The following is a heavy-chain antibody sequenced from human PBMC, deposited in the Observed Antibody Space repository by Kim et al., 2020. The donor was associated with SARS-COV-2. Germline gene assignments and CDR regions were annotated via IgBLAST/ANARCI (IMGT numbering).Heavy chain of an antibody. V-gene: IGHV3-30*18. J-gene: IGHJ4*02. CDR1: GFTFSNYG. D-gene: IGHD2-15*01. CDR2: ISYDGNII. Sequence: GGSLRLSCAVSGFTFSNYGMHWVRQAPGKGLEWVATISYDGNIIYYRDSVEGRFTISRDNAQSTLHLQMNSLRTEDTAVYYCTNMPVVGYCSDGTCSIFDYWGQGTQVTVSS. CDR3: TNMPVVGYCSDGTCSIFDY.